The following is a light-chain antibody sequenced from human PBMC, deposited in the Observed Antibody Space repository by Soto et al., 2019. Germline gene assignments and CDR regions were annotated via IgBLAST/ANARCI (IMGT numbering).Light chain of an antibody. CDR2: DDT. CDR3: QVWDGRSFQGV. J-gene: IGLJ1*01. Sequence: SYDLTLPPSVSVAPGQTASIACGGDSIGSKSVNWYQQRPGQAPVVVVYDDTDRPTGIPERFSGSNSGNTATLTITRVEDGDEADYYCQVWDGRSFQGVFGHGTKVTVL. V-gene: IGLV3-21*02. CDR1: SIGSKS.